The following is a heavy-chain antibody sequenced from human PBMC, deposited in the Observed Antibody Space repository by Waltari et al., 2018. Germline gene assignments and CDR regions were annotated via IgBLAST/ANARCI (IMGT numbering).Heavy chain of an antibody. CDR2: IYDSETT. Sequence: QVQLQESGPGPVTPSQTLSLSCTVSGGSISRGAYYWTWIRQHPGKGLEWIGFIYDSETTYYNPALKSRVSISLDTSKNQFSLRLSSVTAADTAVYYCARGRLRDFDVDYQFYYAMDVWGQGTTVAVSS. J-gene: IGHJ6*02. V-gene: IGHV4-31*03. CDR3: ARGRLRDFDVDYQFYYAMDV. CDR1: GGSISRGAYY. D-gene: IGHD3-9*01.